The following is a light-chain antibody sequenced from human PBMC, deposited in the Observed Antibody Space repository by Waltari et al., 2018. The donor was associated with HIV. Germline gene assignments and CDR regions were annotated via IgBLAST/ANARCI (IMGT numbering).Light chain of an antibody. J-gene: IGKJ1*01. CDR3: QQYYGKFWT. CDR2: WAS. Sequence: DIVMTQFPNSLAVSLGERATMKCRSSQSVFYSPSNKNFLSWYQQKSGQPPRLLIYWASTRETGVPDRFTGSGSGADFTLTISSLQPEDVATYYCQQYYGKFWTFGQGTKVEV. V-gene: IGKV4-1*01. CDR1: QSVFYSPSNKNF.